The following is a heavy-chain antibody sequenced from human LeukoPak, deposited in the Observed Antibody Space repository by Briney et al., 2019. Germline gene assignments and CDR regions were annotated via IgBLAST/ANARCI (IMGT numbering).Heavy chain of an antibody. CDR1: GFTFSSYA. J-gene: IGHJ6*02. V-gene: IGHV3-23*01. Sequence: GGSLRLSCAASGFTFSSYAMSWGRQAPGKGLEWVSAISGGGGSTYYADSVKGRFTISRDNSKSTLYLQMNSLRAEDTAVYYCAKSPAGIAAAGLIWRDYYYYYGMDVWGQGTTVTVSS. CDR2: ISGGGGST. CDR3: AKSPAGIAAAGLIWRDYYYYYGMDV. D-gene: IGHD6-13*01.